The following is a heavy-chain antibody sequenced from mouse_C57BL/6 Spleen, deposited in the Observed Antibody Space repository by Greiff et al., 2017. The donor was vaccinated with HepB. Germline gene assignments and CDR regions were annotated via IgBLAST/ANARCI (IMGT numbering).Heavy chain of an antibody. J-gene: IGHJ4*01. V-gene: IGHV3-6*01. CDR2: ISYDGSN. CDR1: GYSITSGYY. Sequence: ESGPGLVKPSQSLSLTCSVTGYSITSGYYWNWIRQFPGNKLEWMGYISYDGSNNYNPSLKNRISITRDTSKNQFFLKLNSVTTEDTATYYCARAPGRDAMDYWGQGTSVTVSS. CDR3: ARAPGRDAMDY.